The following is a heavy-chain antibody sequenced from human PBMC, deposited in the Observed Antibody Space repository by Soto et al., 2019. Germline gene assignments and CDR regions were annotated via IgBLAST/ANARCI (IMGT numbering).Heavy chain of an antibody. Sequence: QVQLVESGPGLVKPSQTLSLTCSVSGDSISSVDYFWAWIRQPPGQALEYIGYIYKSATTYYNPSFERRVAISLDTSKSQFSLNVTSVTAADTAVYFCARGRYCLTGRCFPNWFDSWGQGTLVTVSS. D-gene: IGHD2-15*01. CDR1: GDSISSVDYF. CDR3: ARGRYCLTGRCFPNWFDS. V-gene: IGHV4-30-4*01. J-gene: IGHJ5*01. CDR2: IYKSATT.